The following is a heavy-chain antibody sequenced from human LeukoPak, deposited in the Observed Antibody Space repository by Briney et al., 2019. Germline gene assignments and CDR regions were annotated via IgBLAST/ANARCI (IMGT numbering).Heavy chain of an antibody. Sequence: SETLSLTCAVYGGSFSGYYWSWIRQPPGKGLEWIGEINHSGSTNYNPSLKSRVTISVDTSKNQFSLKLSSVTAADTAVYYCASAGSGYYYYWGRGTLVTVSS. CDR3: ASAGSGYYYY. CDR1: GGSFSGYY. J-gene: IGHJ4*02. V-gene: IGHV4-34*01. D-gene: IGHD3-22*01. CDR2: INHSGST.